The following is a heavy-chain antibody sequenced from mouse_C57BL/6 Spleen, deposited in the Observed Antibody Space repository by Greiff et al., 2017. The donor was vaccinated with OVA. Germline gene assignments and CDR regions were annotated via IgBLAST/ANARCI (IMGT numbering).Heavy chain of an antibody. CDR1: GFNIKDYY. V-gene: IGHV14-2*01. Sequence: EVKLQQSGAELVKPGASVKLSCTASGFNIKDYYMHWVKQRTEQGLEWIGRIDPEDGETKYAPKFQGKATITADTSSNTAYLQLSSLTSEDTAVYYCAPLYDYDWFAYWGQGTLVTVSA. CDR2: IDPEDGET. CDR3: APLYDYDWFAY. D-gene: IGHD2-4*01. J-gene: IGHJ3*01.